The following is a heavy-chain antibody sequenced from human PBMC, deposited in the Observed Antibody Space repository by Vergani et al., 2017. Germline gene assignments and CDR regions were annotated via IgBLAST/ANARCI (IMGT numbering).Heavy chain of an antibody. CDR1: GFTFSSYA. J-gene: IGHJ5*02. CDR2: ISGSGGST. V-gene: IGHV3-23*01. D-gene: IGHD5-12*01. Sequence: EVQLLESGGGLVQPGGSLRLSCAASGFTFSSYAMSWVRQAPGKGLEWVSAISGSGGSTYYADSVKGRFTIARDNSKNTLYLQMNSLRAEDTAVYYCAKPIVATMTSFLDPWGQGTLVTVSS. CDR3: AKPIVATMTSFLDP.